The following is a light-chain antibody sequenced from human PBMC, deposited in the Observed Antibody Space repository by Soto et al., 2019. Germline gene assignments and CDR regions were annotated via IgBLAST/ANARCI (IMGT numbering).Light chain of an antibody. CDR2: EVN. Sequence: QSALTQPASVSGSPGQSITISCTGTSSDVGLYNLVSWYQQLPGKAPKLIIYEVNDRPSGISYRFSGSKSGNTASLTISGLQDEDEADYYCCSYVGSSILMFGGGTKLTVL. V-gene: IGLV2-23*02. CDR1: SSDVGLYNL. J-gene: IGLJ3*02. CDR3: CSYVGSSILM.